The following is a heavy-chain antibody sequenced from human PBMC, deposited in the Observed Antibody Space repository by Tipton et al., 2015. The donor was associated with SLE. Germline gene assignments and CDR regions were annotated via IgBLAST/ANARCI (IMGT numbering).Heavy chain of an antibody. D-gene: IGHD2-2*01. V-gene: IGHV4-61*05. Sequence: TLSLTCTVSGGSISSSSYYWGWIRQPPGKGLEWIGYIYYSGSTNYNPSLKSRVTISVDTSKNQFPLKLSSVTAADTAVYYCARHGDSLMPPDYWGQGTLVTVSS. J-gene: IGHJ4*02. CDR3: ARHGDSLMPPDY. CDR1: GGSISSSSYY. CDR2: IYYSGST.